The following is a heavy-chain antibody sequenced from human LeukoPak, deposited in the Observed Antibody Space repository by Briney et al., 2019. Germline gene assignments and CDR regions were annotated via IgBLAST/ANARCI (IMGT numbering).Heavy chain of an antibody. J-gene: IGHJ4*02. CDR1: GGSISSGGYY. D-gene: IGHD1-26*01. Sequence: SQTLSLTCTVSGGSISSGGYYWSWIRQHPGKGLEWIGYIYYSGSTYYNPSLKSRVTMSVDTSKNQFSLKLSSVTAADTAVYYCARDQDSGSYLGGYYFDYWGQGILVTVSS. CDR3: ARDQDSGSYLGGYYFDY. CDR2: IYYSGST. V-gene: IGHV4-31*03.